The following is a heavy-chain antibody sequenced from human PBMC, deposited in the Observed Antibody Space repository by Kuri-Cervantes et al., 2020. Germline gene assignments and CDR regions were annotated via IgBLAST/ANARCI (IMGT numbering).Heavy chain of an antibody. CDR3: VKSLTLSFWGSYYAATSGPDWWY. V-gene: IGHV3-30*18. D-gene: IGHD1-26*01. Sequence: GGSLRLSCEASGFTFSCCAIHWVRQAPGKGLEWVAFTSSDGNNKNYGDSVKGRFTISRDNSKNTLYLQMNSLRVEDTAVYYCVKSLTLSFWGSYYAATSGPDWWYWGQGTLVTVSS. CDR1: GFTFSCCA. J-gene: IGHJ4*02. CDR2: TSSDGNNK.